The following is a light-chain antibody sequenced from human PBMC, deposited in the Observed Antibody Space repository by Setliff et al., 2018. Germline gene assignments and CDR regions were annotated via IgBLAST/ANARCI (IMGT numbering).Light chain of an antibody. V-gene: IGLV1-40*01. CDR2: GNN. Sequence: QSALTQPPSVSGAPGQRVTISCTGSSSNIGAGYAVYWYQQIPGTAPKLLIYGNNNRPSGVPDRFSGSKSGTSASLAITGLQAEDEADYYCQSYDSSLSGRVFGTGTKVTVL. CDR1: SSNIGAGYA. J-gene: IGLJ1*01. CDR3: QSYDSSLSGRV.